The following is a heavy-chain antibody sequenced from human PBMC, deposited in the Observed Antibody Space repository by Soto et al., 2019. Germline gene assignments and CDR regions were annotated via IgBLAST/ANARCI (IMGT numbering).Heavy chain of an antibody. CDR1: GWTFTGYY. J-gene: IGHJ5*02. CDR3: ARWLPSVLRFLEWLPSHTWFDP. CDR2: INPNSGGT. V-gene: IGHV1-2*02. Sequence: ASVKVSCKASGWTFTGYYMHWVRQAPGQGLEWMGWINPNSGGTNYAQKFQGRVTMTRDTSISTAYMELSGLRSDDTAVYYCARWLPSVLRFLEWLPSHTWFDPWGQGTLVTVS. D-gene: IGHD3-3*01.